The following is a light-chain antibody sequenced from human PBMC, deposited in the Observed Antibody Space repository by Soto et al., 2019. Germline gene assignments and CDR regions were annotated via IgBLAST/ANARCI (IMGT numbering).Light chain of an antibody. CDR3: QPRSNWPPIP. Sequence: EIVLTQSLAPLSLSPGERATLSCRASQSVGSYLAWYQQKPGQAPRLLIYDASHRATGIPARISGSGSGTDFTLTISSLEPEDFAVYYCQPRSNWPPIPFGQGTRLEIK. J-gene: IGKJ5*01. CDR2: DAS. CDR1: QSVGSY. V-gene: IGKV3-11*01.